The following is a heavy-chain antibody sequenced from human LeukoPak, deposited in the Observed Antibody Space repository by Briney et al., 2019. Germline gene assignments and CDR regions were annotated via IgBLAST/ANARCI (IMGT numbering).Heavy chain of an antibody. J-gene: IGHJ4*02. Sequence: GGSLRLSCAASGFTFSSYWMHWVRQAPGKGLVWVSRIDIDGSSTNYADSVKGRFTISRDNAKSTLYLQMNSLRAEDTAVYYCAGGRISGGAPFDYWGQGTLVTVSS. CDR2: IDIDGSST. CDR1: GFTFSSYW. V-gene: IGHV3-74*01. CDR3: AGGRISGGAPFDY. D-gene: IGHD2-15*01.